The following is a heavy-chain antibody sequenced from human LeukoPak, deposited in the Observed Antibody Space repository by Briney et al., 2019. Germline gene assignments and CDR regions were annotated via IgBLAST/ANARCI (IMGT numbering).Heavy chain of an antibody. J-gene: IGHJ5*02. V-gene: IGHV1-2*02. D-gene: IGHD2-2*01. CDR3: ARGGYCGSTSCYGRSAP. CDR2: INPNSGGA. Sequence: ASVKVSCKASGYTFTGYDIHWVRQAPGQGLEWMGWINPNSGGANYAQKFQGRVTMTRDTSISTAYMELSRLRSDDTAVYYCARGGYCGSTSCYGRSAPWSQATLATVP. CDR1: GYTFTGYD.